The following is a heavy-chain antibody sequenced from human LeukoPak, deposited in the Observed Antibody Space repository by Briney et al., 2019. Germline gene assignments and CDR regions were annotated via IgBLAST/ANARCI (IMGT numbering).Heavy chain of an antibody. V-gene: IGHV3-48*03. Sequence: QSGGSLRLSCAASGFTFSSYEMNWVRQAPGKGLEWVSYISSSGSTIYYADSVKDRFTISRDNAKNSLYLQMNSLRAEDTAVYYCARADCSSTSCFPNYYYYGMDVWGKGTTVTVSS. D-gene: IGHD2-2*01. CDR3: ARADCSSTSCFPNYYYYGMDV. CDR1: GFTFSSYE. J-gene: IGHJ6*04. CDR2: ISSSGSTI.